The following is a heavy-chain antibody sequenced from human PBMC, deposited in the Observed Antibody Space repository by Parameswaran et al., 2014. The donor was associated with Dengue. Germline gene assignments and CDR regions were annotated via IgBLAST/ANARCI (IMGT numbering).Heavy chain of an antibody. CDR2: IYHSGST. D-gene: IGHD1-26*01. CDR1: GGSISSSNW. J-gene: IGHJ4*02. V-gene: IGHV4-4*02. CDR3: ARDAHSGSYYILDY. Sequence: SETLSLTCAVSGGSISSSNWWSWVRQPPGKGLEWIGEIYHSGSTNYNPSLKSRVTISVDKSKNQFSLKLSSVTAADTAVYYCARDAHSGSYYILDYWGQGTLVTVSS.